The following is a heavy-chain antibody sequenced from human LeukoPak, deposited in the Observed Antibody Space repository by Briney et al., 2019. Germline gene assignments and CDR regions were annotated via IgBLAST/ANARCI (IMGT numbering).Heavy chain of an antibody. D-gene: IGHD3-22*01. CDR1: GGSVTSGSYY. CDR2: IYYSGST. Sequence: SETLSLTCTVSGGSVTSGSYYWRWIRQPPGKGLEWIGYIYYSGSTNYNPSLKSRVTISVDTSKNQLSLKLSSVTAAATAVYYCARDSPPIFYYESSGCYLAHFDLWGRGTLVTVSS. V-gene: IGHV4-61*01. J-gene: IGHJ2*01. CDR3: ARDSPPIFYYESSGCYLAHFDL.